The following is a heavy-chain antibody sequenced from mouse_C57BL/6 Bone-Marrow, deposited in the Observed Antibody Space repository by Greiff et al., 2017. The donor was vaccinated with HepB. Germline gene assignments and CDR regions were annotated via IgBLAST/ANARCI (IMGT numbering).Heavy chain of an antibody. CDR2: ISYDGSN. CDR3: ARGGIYYDYDEYFDV. J-gene: IGHJ1*03. Sequence: VQLQQSGPGLVKPSQSLSLTCSVTGYSITSGYYWNWIRQFPGNKLEWMGYISYDGSNNYNPSLKNRISITRDTSKNQFFLKLNSVTTEDTATYYCARGGIYYDYDEYFDVWGTGTTVTVSS. V-gene: IGHV3-6*01. D-gene: IGHD2-4*01. CDR1: GYSITSGYY.